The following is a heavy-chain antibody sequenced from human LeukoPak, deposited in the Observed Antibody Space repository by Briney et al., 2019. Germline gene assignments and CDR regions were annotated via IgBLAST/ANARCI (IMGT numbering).Heavy chain of an antibody. Sequence: GASVKVSCKASGYTFTSYYIHWVRQAPGQGLEWMGIINPSGGSTSYAQKFQGRVTMTRDTSTSTVYMELSSLRSEDTAVYYCARTVGAGGFDYWGQGTLVTVSS. CDR1: GYTFTSYY. V-gene: IGHV1-46*01. CDR3: ARTVGAGGFDY. D-gene: IGHD1-26*01. J-gene: IGHJ4*02. CDR2: INPSGGST.